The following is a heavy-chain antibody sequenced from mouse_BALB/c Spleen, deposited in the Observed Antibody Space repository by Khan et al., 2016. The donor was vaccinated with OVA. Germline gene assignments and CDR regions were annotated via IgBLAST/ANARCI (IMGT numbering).Heavy chain of an antibody. J-gene: IGHJ4*01. CDR1: GYTFTDYS. Sequence: QIQLVQSGPELKKPGETVKNSCKASGYTFTDYSMHWVKQAPGKGLKWMGWINTETGEPTYADDFKGRFAFSLETSASTAYLQINNLKNEDTATYFCARGGGSYAMDYWGQGTSVTVSS. CDR2: INTETGEP. V-gene: IGHV9-2-1*01. CDR3: ARGGGSYAMDY.